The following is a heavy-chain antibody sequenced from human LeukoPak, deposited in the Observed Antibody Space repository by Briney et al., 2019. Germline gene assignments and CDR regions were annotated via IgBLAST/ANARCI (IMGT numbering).Heavy chain of an antibody. Sequence: PGGSLRLSCAASGFTVSSTYMSWVRQAPGKGLEWVSAISGSGGSTYYADSVKGRFTISRDNSKNTLYLQMNSLRAEDTAVYYCAKGAYYDILTGYSLPYFDYWGQGTLVTVSS. CDR3: AKGAYYDILTGYSLPYFDY. CDR2: ISGSGGST. J-gene: IGHJ4*02. D-gene: IGHD3-9*01. CDR1: GFTVSSTY. V-gene: IGHV3-23*01.